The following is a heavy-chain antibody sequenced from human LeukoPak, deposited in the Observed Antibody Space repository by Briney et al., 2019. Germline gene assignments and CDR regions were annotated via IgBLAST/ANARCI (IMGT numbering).Heavy chain of an antibody. Sequence: GGSLRLSCGVSGLTLRSFAMSWVRQPAGKGLEWVSAISGDGGSTEYADSVKGRFTISRDNSKNTVYLQMNSLRAGDTALYYCAAMTTAAANAFFYWGRGTVATVSA. J-gene: IGHJ4*02. D-gene: IGHD2-2*01. V-gene: IGHV3-23*01. CDR1: GLTLRSFA. CDR2: ISGDGGST. CDR3: AAMTTAAANAFFY.